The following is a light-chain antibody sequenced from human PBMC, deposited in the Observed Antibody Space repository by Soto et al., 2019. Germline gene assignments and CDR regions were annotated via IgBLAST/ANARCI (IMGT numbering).Light chain of an antibody. J-gene: IGKJ3*01. V-gene: IGKV3-20*01. CDR2: GAS. CDR1: QSVNSNY. Sequence: EMVMTQSPAILSVSPGESATLSCRASQSVNSNYLAWYQQHPGQAPRLLIYGASSRATGIPDRFSGSGSGTDFTLTISRLEPEDFSVYYCHQYGTAPLTFGPGTKVDIK. CDR3: HQYGTAPLT.